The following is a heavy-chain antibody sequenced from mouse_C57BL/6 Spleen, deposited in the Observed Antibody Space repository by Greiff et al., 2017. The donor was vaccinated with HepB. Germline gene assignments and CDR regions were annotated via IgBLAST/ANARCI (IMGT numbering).Heavy chain of an antibody. J-gene: IGHJ2*01. CDR3: ARWNSYDGRFDY. CDR1: GYSFTSYY. CDR2: IYPGSGNT. Sequence: QVQLQQSGPELVKPGASVKISCKASGYSFTSYYIHWVKQRPGQGLEWIGWIYPGSGNTKYNEKFKGKATLTADPSSSTAYMQLSSLTSEDSAVYYCARWNSYDGRFDYWGQGTTLTVSS. V-gene: IGHV1-66*01. D-gene: IGHD2-12*01.